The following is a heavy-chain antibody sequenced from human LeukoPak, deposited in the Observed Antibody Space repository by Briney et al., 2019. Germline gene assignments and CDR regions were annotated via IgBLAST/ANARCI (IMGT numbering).Heavy chain of an antibody. CDR2: IYTSGST. D-gene: IGHD3-10*01. J-gene: IGHJ3*02. Sequence: SETLSLTCTVSGGSISSYYWSWIRQPAGKGLEWIGRIYTSGSTNYNPSLKSRVTISVDTSKNHFSLTLSSVTAADTAVYYCARSDGYGLVGIWGQGTMVTVSS. V-gene: IGHV4-4*07. CDR3: ARSDGYGLVGI. CDR1: GGSISSYY.